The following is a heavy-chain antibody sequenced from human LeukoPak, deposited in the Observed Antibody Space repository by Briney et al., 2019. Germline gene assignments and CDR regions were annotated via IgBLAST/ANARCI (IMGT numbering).Heavy chain of an antibody. D-gene: IGHD3-22*01. CDR1: GFTFNKYT. CDR2: ISTSSSYI. CDR3: ARGGFYYDSSGYQYYFDY. J-gene: IGHJ4*02. V-gene: IGHV3-21*01. Sequence: PGGSLRLSCAASGFTFNKYTMNWVRQAPGKGLEWVSSISTSSSYIYYADSVKGRFTISRDNAKNSLYLQMNSLRAEDTAVYYCARGGFYYDSSGYQYYFDYWGQGTLVTVSS.